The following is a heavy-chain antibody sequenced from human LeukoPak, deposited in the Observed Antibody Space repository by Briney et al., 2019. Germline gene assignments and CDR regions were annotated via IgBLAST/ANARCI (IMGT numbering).Heavy chain of an antibody. D-gene: IGHD2-2*01. V-gene: IGHV3-9*03. CDR3: AKGYCSSTSCYEFDY. CDR2: ISWNSGSI. CDR1: GFTFDDYA. Sequence: PGGSLRLSCAASGFTFDDYAMHWVRQAPGKGLEWVSGISWNSGSIGYADSVKGRSTISRDNAKNSLYLQMNSLRAEDMALYYCAKGYCSSTSCYEFDYWDQGTLVTVSS. J-gene: IGHJ4*02.